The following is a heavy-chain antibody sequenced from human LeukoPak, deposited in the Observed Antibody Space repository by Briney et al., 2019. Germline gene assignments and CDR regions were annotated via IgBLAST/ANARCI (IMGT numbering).Heavy chain of an antibody. V-gene: IGHV4-34*01. J-gene: IGHJ6*03. CDR3: ARVWVYYGSGSYYHNYYYYYMDV. D-gene: IGHD3-10*01. Sequence: SETLSLTCAVYGGSFSGYYWSWIRQPPGKGLEWIGEINHSGSTNYNPSLKSRVTISVDTSKNQFSLKLSSVTAADTAVYYCARVWVYYGSGSYYHNYYYYYMDVWGKGTTVTVSS. CDR1: GGSFSGYY. CDR2: INHSGST.